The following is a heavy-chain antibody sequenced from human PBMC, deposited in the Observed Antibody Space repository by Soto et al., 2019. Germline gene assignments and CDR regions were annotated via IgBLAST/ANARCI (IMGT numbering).Heavy chain of an antibody. J-gene: IGHJ4*02. CDR2: ISAYNGNT. V-gene: IGHV1-18*01. CDR1: GYTFTSYG. CDR3: ARLRITMIVVASGMADY. Sequence: QVQLVQSGAEVKKPGASVKVSCKASGYTFTSYGISWVRQAPGQGLEWMGWISAYNGNTNYAQKLQGRVTMTTDTSTSTAYMELRSLRSDDTAVYSCARLRITMIVVASGMADYWGQGTLVTVSS. D-gene: IGHD3-22*01.